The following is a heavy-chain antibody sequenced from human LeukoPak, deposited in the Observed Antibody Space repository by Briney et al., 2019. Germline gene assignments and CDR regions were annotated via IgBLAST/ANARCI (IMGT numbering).Heavy chain of an antibody. CDR2: VYHSGYT. V-gene: IGHV4-38-2*02. CDR1: GYSISSGDY. Sequence: SETLSLTCSVSGYSISSGDYWGWIRQPPGKGLEWIGSVYHSGYTYYNPSLKSRVTISVDTSKNQFSLKLSSVTAADTAVYYCARGWSILRGGDWFDPWGQGTLGTVSS. CDR3: ARGWSILRGGDWFDP. J-gene: IGHJ5*02. D-gene: IGHD3-3*02.